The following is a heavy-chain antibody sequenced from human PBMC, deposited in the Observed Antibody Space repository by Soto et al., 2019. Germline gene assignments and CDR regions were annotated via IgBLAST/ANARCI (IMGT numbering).Heavy chain of an antibody. Sequence: GGSLRLSCAASGFTFDDYSIHWVRQAPWKGLEWVSGISWNSVSIGYADSVKGRFTISRDNAKNSLYLQMNSLRAEDTALYYCANVFRSAGCFDYSGQGNLVTLSS. V-gene: IGHV3-9*01. CDR1: GFTFDDYS. J-gene: IGHJ4*02. D-gene: IGHD3-3*01. CDR3: ANVFRSAGCFDY. CDR2: ISWNSVSI.